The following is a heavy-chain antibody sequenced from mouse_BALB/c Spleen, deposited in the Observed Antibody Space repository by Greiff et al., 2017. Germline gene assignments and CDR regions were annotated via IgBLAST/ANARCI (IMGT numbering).Heavy chain of an antibody. CDR3: ARHRDGYYDY. J-gene: IGHJ2*02. CDR2: ISSGGSYT. V-gene: IGHV5-9-3*01. CDR1: GFTFSSYA. D-gene: IGHD2-3*01. Sequence: DVKLVESGGGLVKPGGSLKFSCAASGFTFSSYAMSWVRQTPEKRLEWVATISSGGSYTYYPDSVKGRFTISRDNAKHTLYLQVSSLRSEDTAMYGCARHRDGYYDYWGQGTSLTVSS.